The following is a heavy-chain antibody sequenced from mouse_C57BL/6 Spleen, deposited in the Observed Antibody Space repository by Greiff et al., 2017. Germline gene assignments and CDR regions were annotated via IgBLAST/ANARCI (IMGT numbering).Heavy chain of an antibody. CDR2: IHPNSGST. Sequence: VQLQQPGAELVKPGASVKLSCKASGYTFTSYWMHWVKQRPGQGLEWIGMIHPNSGSTNYNEKFKSKATLTVDKSSSTAYMQLSSLTSADSAVYYCGRTGLAWFAYWCQGTLVTVSA. CDR1: GYTFTSYW. D-gene: IGHD4-1*01. J-gene: IGHJ3*01. CDR3: GRTGLAWFAY. V-gene: IGHV1-64*01.